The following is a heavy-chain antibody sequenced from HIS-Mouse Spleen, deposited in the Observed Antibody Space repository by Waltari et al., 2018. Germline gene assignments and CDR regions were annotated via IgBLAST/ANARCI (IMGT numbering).Heavy chain of an antibody. CDR1: GFTFSSYA. V-gene: IGHV3-23*01. D-gene: IGHD6-19*01. CDR3: AKDSPYSSGWYETLGDAFDI. CDR2: ISGSGGST. Sequence: EVQLLESGGGLVQPGGSLRLSCAASGFTFSSYAMSWVRKAPGKGMGWVSAISGSGGSTYYADYVKGRFTIARDNSKNTLYVQMNSLRAEDTALYYCAKDSPYSSGWYETLGDAFDIWGQGTMVTVSS. J-gene: IGHJ3*02.